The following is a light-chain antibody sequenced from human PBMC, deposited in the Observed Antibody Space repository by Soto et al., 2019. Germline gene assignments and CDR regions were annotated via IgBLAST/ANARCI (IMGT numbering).Light chain of an antibody. Sequence: QSVLTQPASVSGSPGQSITISCTGTSSDVGAYNHVSWYQQHPGKVPKLMIYDVTNRPSGVSDRFSGSKSGNTASLTISGLQAEDEAAYYCSSYTSSGTEVFGGGTKVTVL. V-gene: IGLV2-14*01. CDR3: SSYTSSGTEV. CDR1: SSDVGAYNH. CDR2: DVT. J-gene: IGLJ2*01.